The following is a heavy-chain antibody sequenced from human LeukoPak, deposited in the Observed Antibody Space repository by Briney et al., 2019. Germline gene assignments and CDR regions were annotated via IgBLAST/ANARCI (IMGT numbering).Heavy chain of an antibody. V-gene: IGHV4-61*01. Sequence: PETLSLTCTVSGGSVSSGSYYWSWIRQPPGKGLEWIGYIYYSGSTNYNPSLKSRVTKSVDTSKNQFSLKLSSVTAADTAVYYCAREGLDYDFWSGYYRFDYWGQGTLVTVSS. J-gene: IGHJ4*02. D-gene: IGHD3-3*01. CDR1: GGSVSSGSYY. CDR2: IYYSGST. CDR3: AREGLDYDFWSGYYRFDY.